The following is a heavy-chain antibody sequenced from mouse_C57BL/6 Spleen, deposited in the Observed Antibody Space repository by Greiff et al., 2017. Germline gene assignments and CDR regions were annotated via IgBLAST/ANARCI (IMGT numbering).Heavy chain of an antibody. V-gene: IGHV1-50*01. CDR2: IDPSDSYT. CDR1: GYTFTSYW. D-gene: IGHD1-1*01. Sequence: QVQLQQPGAELVKPGASVKLSCKASGYTFTSYWMQWVKQRPGQGLEWIGEIDPSDSYTNYNQKFKGKATWTVDTSSSTAYMQLSSLTSEDSAFYYCATYGSSYAMDYWGQGTSVTVSS. CDR3: ATYGSSYAMDY. J-gene: IGHJ4*01.